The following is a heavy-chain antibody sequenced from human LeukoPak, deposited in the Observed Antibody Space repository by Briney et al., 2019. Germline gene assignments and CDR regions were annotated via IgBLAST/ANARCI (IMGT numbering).Heavy chain of an antibody. D-gene: IGHD1-26*01. J-gene: IGHJ4*02. Sequence: GGSLRLSCAASGFTFSSYNMNWVRQAPGKGLEWVSYISGSSSTIYYADSVKGRFTISRDNAKNSLYLQMNSLRAEDTAVYYCARTGTYLYFDYWGQGTLVTVSS. CDR3: ARTGTYLYFDY. CDR2: ISGSSSTI. CDR1: GFTFSSYN. V-gene: IGHV3-48*01.